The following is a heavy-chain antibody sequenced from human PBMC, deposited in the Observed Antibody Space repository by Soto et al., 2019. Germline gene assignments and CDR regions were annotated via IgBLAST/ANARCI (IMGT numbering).Heavy chain of an antibody. CDR1: GYTFTSYG. CDR3: ARDQGGAIFGVFSRYDAFDI. Sequence: ASVKVSCKASGYTFTSYGISWVRQAPGQGLEWMGWISAYNGNTNYAQKLQGRVTMTTDTSTSTAYMELRSLRSDDTAVYYCARDQGGAIFGVFSRYDAFDIWGQGTMLTVSS. V-gene: IGHV1-18*04. D-gene: IGHD3-3*01. J-gene: IGHJ3*02. CDR2: ISAYNGNT.